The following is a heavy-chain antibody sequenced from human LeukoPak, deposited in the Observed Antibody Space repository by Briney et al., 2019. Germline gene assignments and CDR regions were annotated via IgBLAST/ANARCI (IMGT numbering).Heavy chain of an antibody. V-gene: IGHV3-21*01. CDR3: ARDRVGDYYDSSGYPFGY. CDR2: ISSSSSYI. D-gene: IGHD3-22*01. Sequence: KPGGSLRLSCAASGFTFSSYSMNWVRQAPGKGLEWVSSISSSSSYIYYADSVKGRFTISRDNAKNSLHLQMNSLRAEDTAVYYCARDRVGDYYDSSGYPFGYWGQGTLVTVSS. CDR1: GFTFSSYS. J-gene: IGHJ4*02.